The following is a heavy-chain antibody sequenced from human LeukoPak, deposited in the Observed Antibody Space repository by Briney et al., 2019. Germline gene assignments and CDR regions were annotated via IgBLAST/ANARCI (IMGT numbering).Heavy chain of an antibody. D-gene: IGHD6-13*01. CDR3: ARCCRTGTFSPFDH. V-gene: IGHV3-48*02. CDR2: ISSSSRTV. J-gene: IGHJ4*02. Sequence: GGSLPLTLAGCGFTFPAYSIHWVRQAPGKGLEWVSYISSSSRTVYYADSVRGRFTISRDNAKNSLYLQMNSLRDEDTAVYYCARCCRTGTFSPFDHWRQGTPVTVSS. CDR1: GFTFPAYS.